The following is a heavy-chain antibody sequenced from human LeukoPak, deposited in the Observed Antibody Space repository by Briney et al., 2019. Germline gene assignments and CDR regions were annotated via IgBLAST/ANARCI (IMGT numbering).Heavy chain of an antibody. CDR3: ARASRDGYNQNFDH. J-gene: IGHJ4*02. V-gene: IGHV5-51*01. CDR1: GYTFTTYW. D-gene: IGHD5-24*01. Sequence: RLGESLKISCKGSGYTFTTYWIGWVRQMPGKGLEWMGIIYPGDSDPRYSPSFQGQVTISADSSTSTAYLQWSSLRASDTAMYYCARASRDGYNQNFDHWGQGTLVTVSS. CDR2: IYPGDSDP.